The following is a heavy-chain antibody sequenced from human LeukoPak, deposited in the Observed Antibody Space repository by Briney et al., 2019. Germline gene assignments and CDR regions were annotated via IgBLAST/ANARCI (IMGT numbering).Heavy chain of an antibody. V-gene: IGHV3-23*01. J-gene: IGHJ3*02. Sequence: GSLRLSCAASGFTFSSYAMSWVRQAPGKGLEWVSAISGSGGSTYYADSVKGRFAISRDNSKNTLYLQMNSLRAEDTAVYYCAKGKTRAYIGRQNDAFDIWGQGTMVTVSS. CDR1: GFTFSSYA. CDR3: AKGKTRAYIGRQNDAFDI. D-gene: IGHD2-21*01. CDR2: ISGSGGST.